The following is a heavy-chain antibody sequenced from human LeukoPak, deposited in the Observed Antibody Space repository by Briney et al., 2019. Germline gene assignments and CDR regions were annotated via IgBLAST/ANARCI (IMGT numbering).Heavy chain of an antibody. D-gene: IGHD3-3*01. CDR2: IYYGGRT. J-gene: IGHJ4*02. CDR1: GVSISSSGYY. Sequence: SGTLSLTCSVSGVSISSSGYYWGWIRQPPGRGLEWIGSIYYGGRTYYNPSLKSRVTISVDTSKNQFSLKLSSVTAADTAVYYCARRDFAVSGVGYFDYWGQGTLVTVSS. V-gene: IGHV4-39*01. CDR3: ARRDFAVSGVGYFDY.